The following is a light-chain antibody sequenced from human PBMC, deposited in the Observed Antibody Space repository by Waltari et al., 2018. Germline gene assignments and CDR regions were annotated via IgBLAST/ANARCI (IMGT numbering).Light chain of an antibody. J-gene: IGLJ2*01. CDR3: AAWDDSLNGWE. CDR1: SPHTGSTH. CDR2: KND. Sequence: QSVRTQPPSTSGTPGQGVTISFSGCSPHTGSTHLYWYLQVPGTAPKLLMFKNDQRPSGVPDRISGSKSGTSASLAINGLRSDDEGDYYCAAWDDSLNGWEFGGGTKVTVL. V-gene: IGLV1-47*01.